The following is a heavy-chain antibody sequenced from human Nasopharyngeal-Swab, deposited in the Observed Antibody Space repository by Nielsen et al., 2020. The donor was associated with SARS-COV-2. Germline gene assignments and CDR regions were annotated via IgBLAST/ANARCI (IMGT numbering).Heavy chain of an antibody. V-gene: IGHV3-64D*06. CDR2: IDNNGGAT. Sequence: GESLKISCSASGFTFTSYAMNWVRQAPGKGLEFVSAIDNNGGATYYADSVKGRFTISRDNSKRTLYLQLSSLRGDDTAVYYCVKAWRYIYPSYMDAWGKGTTIIVSS. D-gene: IGHD3-3*01. CDR3: VKAWRYIYPSYMDA. J-gene: IGHJ6*03. CDR1: GFTFTSYA.